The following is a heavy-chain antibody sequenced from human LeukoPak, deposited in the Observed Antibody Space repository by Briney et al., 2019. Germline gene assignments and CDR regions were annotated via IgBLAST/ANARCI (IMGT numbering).Heavy chain of an antibody. CDR3: ARATMEYGYYYDFDY. J-gene: IGHJ4*02. D-gene: IGHD3-22*01. V-gene: IGHV4-61*05. CDR2: IYYSGST. Sequence: PSETLSLTCTVSGGSIRSSYYYWGWIRQPPGKGLEWIGYIYYSGSTNYNPSLKSRVTISVDTSKNQFSLKLSSVTAADTAVYYCARATMEYGYYYDFDYWGQGTLVTVSS. CDR1: GGSIRSSYYY.